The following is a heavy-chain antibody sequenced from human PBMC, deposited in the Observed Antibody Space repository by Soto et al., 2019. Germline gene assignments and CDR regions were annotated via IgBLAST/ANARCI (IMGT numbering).Heavy chain of an antibody. CDR3: AKVIAVAGTLYFDY. J-gene: IGHJ4*02. Sequence: GGSLRLSCAASGFTVSSYAMSWVRQAPGKGLEWVSAISGSGGSTYYADSVKGRFTISRDNSKNTLYLQMNSLRAEDTAVYYCAKVIAVAGTLYFDYWGQGTLVTVSS. D-gene: IGHD6-19*01. CDR1: GFTVSSYA. CDR2: ISGSGGST. V-gene: IGHV3-23*01.